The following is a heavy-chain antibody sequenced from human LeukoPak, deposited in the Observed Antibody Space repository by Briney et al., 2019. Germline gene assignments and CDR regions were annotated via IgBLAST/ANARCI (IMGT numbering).Heavy chain of an antibody. CDR3: AKDPDAYCGGDCSYYFDY. D-gene: IGHD2-21*01. CDR1: GFTFSSYS. Sequence: GGSLRLSCAGSGFTFSSYSMNWVRQAPGKGLEWVSSISSSSSYIYYADSVKGRFTISRDNAKNSLYLQMNSLRAEDTAVYYCAKDPDAYCGGDCSYYFDYWGQGTLVTVSS. J-gene: IGHJ4*02. CDR2: ISSSSSYI. V-gene: IGHV3-21*01.